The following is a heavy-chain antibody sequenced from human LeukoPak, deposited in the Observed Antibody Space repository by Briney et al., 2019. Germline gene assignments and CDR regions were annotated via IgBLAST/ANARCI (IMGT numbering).Heavy chain of an antibody. J-gene: IGHJ4*02. CDR1: GFTFSGSA. D-gene: IGHD3-10*01. Sequence: GGSLRLSCAASGFTFSGSAMHWVRQASGKGLEWVGRIRSKANSYATAYAASVKGRFTISRDDSKNTAYLQMNSLKTEDTAVYYCTRREFGETPERLDYWGQGTLVTVSS. CDR3: TRREFGETPERLDY. CDR2: IRSKANSYAT. V-gene: IGHV3-73*01.